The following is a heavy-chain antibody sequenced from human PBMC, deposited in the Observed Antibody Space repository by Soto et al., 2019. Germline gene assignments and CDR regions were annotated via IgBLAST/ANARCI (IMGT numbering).Heavy chain of an antibody. CDR1: GFTFSSYA. J-gene: IGHJ5*02. CDR3: AKAYSNSWPNDWFDP. CDR2: ITGSGAGS. V-gene: IGHV3-23*01. Sequence: GGSLILSCAASGFTFSSYAMNWVRQAPGKGLEWVSGITGSGAGSYYSDSVKGRFTISRDNSKNTLYLQMNSLRAEDTAVYYCAKAYSNSWPNDWFDPWGQGTLVTVSS. D-gene: IGHD6-13*01.